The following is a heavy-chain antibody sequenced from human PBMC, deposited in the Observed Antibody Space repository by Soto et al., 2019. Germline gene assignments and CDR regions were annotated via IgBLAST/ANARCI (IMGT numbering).Heavy chain of an antibody. CDR1: GMTISNAW. D-gene: IGHD6-13*01. CDR3: TTEGRIAAAGSSDY. Sequence: PGGSLRLSCAASGMTISNAWMSWVRQAPGKGLEWVGRIKSKTDGGTTDYAAPVKGRFTISRDDSKNTLYLQMNSLKTEDTAVYYCTTEGRIAAAGSSDYWGQGTLVTVSS. V-gene: IGHV3-15*01. J-gene: IGHJ4*02. CDR2: IKSKTDGGTT.